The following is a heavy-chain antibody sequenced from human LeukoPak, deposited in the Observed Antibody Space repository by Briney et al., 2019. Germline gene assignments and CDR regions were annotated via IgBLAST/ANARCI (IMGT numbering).Heavy chain of an antibody. V-gene: IGHV3-23*01. CDR3: AKTKPPLSSTSSRGYYDY. CDR1: GFTFSSYA. D-gene: IGHD2-2*01. J-gene: IGHJ4*02. Sequence: PGGSLRLSCAASGFTFSSYAMSWVRQAPGKGLEWVSAISGSGGSTYYADSVKGRFTISRDNSKNTLYLQMNSLRAEDTAVHYCAKTKPPLSSTSSRGYYDYWGQGTLVTVSS. CDR2: ISGSGGST.